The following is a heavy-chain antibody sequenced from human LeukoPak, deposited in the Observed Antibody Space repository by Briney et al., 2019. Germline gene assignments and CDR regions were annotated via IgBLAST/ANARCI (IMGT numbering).Heavy chain of an antibody. CDR1: GFTFSGSA. Sequence: GGSLRLSCAASGFTFSGSAMHWVRQASGKGLEWVGRIRSKANSYATAYAASVKGRFTISRDDSKNTAYLQMNSLKTEDTAVYYCARGVLRKKYYYGSGSYHNWFDPWGQGTLVTVSS. V-gene: IGHV3-73*01. D-gene: IGHD3-10*01. CDR3: ARGVLRKKYYYGSGSYHNWFDP. J-gene: IGHJ5*02. CDR2: IRSKANSYAT.